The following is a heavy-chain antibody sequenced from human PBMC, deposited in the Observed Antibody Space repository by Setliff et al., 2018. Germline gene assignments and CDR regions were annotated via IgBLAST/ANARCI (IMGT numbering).Heavy chain of an antibody. CDR3: ARVEITMVRGVIAADAFDI. V-gene: IGHV4-30-4*08. Sequence: PSETLSLTCTVSGGSISSGDYYWSWIRQPPGKGLEWIGYIYYSGSTYYNPSLKSRVTISVDTSKNQFSLKLSSVTAADPAVYYCARVEITMVRGVIAADAFDIWGQGTMVTVSS. CDR1: GGSISSGDYY. CDR2: IYYSGST. J-gene: IGHJ3*02. D-gene: IGHD3-10*01.